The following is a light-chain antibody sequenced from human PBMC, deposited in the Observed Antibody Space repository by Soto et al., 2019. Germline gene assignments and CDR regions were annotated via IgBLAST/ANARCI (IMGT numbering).Light chain of an antibody. J-gene: IGKJ5*01. CDR3: MQALQTPIT. CDR1: QSLLHSNGYNY. Sequence: DIVMTQSPVSLPVTPGEPASISCRSTQSLLHSNGYNYLDWYLQKPGQSPQILIYLGSNRASGVPDRFSGSGSGTDFALKISRVEAEDVGVYYCMQALQTPITFGQGTRLEIK. CDR2: LGS. V-gene: IGKV2-28*01.